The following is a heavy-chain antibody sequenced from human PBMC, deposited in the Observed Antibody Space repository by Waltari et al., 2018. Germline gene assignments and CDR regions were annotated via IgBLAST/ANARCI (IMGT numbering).Heavy chain of an antibody. CDR1: GASIPDYH. D-gene: IGHD3-3*02. V-gene: IGHV4-4*07. J-gene: IGHJ4*02. CDR3: ATKDGHF. CDR2: MFISGST. Sequence: QVQLQESGPGLVKPSETLSLTCTVSGASIPDYHWTWFRQSAGEGLEWIGRMFISGSTDYNPSLQSRISMSLDVSKSQFSLRLNSVTAADTAVYYCATKDGHFWGQGVLVTVSS.